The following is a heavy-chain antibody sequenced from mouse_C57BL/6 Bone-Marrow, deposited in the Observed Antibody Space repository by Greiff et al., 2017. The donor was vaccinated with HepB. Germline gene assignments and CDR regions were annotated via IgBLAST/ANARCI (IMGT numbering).Heavy chain of an antibody. CDR2: ISSGGDYI. CDR1: GFTFSSYA. Sequence: EVHLVESGEGLVKPGGSLKLSCAASGFTFSSYAMSWVRQTPEKRLEWVAYISSGGDYIYYADTVKGRFTISRDNARNTLYLHMSSLKSEDTAMYYCTRDGTRGYFDYWGQGTTLTVSS. CDR3: TRDGTRGYFDY. J-gene: IGHJ2*01. V-gene: IGHV5-9-1*02. D-gene: IGHD4-1*01.